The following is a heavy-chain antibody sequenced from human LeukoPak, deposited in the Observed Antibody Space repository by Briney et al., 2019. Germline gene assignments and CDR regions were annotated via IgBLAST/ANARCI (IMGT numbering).Heavy chain of an antibody. CDR1: GFTFSSYA. J-gene: IGHJ4*02. V-gene: IGHV3-23*01. D-gene: IGHD6-19*01. CDR2: ISDSGGNT. Sequence: GGPLRLSCAASGFTFSSYAMSWVRQAPGKGLEWGSGISDSGGNTYYAASVKGRFTISRDNSKTTLYLQMNSLRGEDTAVYYCAKYLPGGAVSGAFDYWGQGTLVTVSS. CDR3: AKYLPGGAVSGAFDY.